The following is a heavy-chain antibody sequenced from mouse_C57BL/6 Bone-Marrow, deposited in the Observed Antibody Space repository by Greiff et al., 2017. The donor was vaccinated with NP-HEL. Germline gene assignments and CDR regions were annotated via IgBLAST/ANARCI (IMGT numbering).Heavy chain of an antibody. Sequence: VQLKESGGGLVKPGGSLKLSCAASGFTFSSYAMSWVRQTPEKRLEWVATISDGGSYTYYPDNVKGRFTISRDNAKNNLYLQMSHLKSEDTAMYYCARRVTTGGYAMDYWGQGTSVTVSS. CDR1: GFTFSSYA. CDR2: ISDGGSYT. J-gene: IGHJ4*01. CDR3: ARRVTTGGYAMDY. D-gene: IGHD2-2*01. V-gene: IGHV5-4*01.